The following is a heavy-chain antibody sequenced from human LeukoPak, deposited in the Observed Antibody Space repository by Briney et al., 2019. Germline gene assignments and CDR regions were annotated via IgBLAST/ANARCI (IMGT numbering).Heavy chain of an antibody. CDR1: GGSISRSYW. CDR3: ARDEGIAVAGYNWFDP. V-gene: IGHV4-4*02. CDR2: IHHTGTT. Sequence: PSETLSLTCVVSGGSISRSYWWSWVRQPPGKGLEWIGEIHHTGTTNYNPSLKSRVTMSVDKSKNQFSLKLSSVTAADTAVYYCARDEGIAVAGYNWFDPWGQGTLVTVSS. J-gene: IGHJ5*02. D-gene: IGHD6-19*01.